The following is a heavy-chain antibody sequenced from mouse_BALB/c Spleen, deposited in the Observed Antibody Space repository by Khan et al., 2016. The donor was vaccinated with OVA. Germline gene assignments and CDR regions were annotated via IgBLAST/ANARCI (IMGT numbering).Heavy chain of an antibody. Sequence: QVQLKQSGPDLVAPSQSLSITCTVSGFSLTSYNIHWVRQPPGKGLEWLGMIWAGGGTDYNSTLKSRLSISKDNSKCKVIVKMNMHQTDDSAMYFCARAYYRYDGYYVMDYWGQGTSGTVSS. CDR2: IWAGGGT. CDR3: ARAYYRYDGYYVMDY. J-gene: IGHJ4*01. D-gene: IGHD2-14*01. V-gene: IGHV2-6-4*01. CDR1: GFSLTSYN.